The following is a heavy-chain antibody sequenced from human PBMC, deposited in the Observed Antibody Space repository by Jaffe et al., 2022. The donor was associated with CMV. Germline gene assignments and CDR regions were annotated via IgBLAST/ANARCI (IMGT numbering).Heavy chain of an antibody. CDR3: ARDQDHRGFDY. J-gene: IGHJ4*02. V-gene: IGHV1-18*01. CDR2: ISADKTNT. Sequence: QVQLVQSGAEVKKPGASVKVSCKASGYTFISYGISWVRQAPGQGPEWMGWISADKTNTLYAQNFQGRVTMTTDTSTSTAYMELRSLRSDDTAVYYCARDQDHRGFDYWGQGTLVTVSS. CDR1: GYTFISYG. D-gene: IGHD3-10*01.